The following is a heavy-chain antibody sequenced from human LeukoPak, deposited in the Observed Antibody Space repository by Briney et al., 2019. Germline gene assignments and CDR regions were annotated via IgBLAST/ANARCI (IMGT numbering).Heavy chain of an antibody. CDR3: ARDQWASIFGVVIRGGGGIFDY. CDR2: INPSGGST. CDR1: GYTFTSYY. J-gene: IGHJ4*02. D-gene: IGHD3-3*01. V-gene: IGHV1-46*01. Sequence: ASVKVSCKASGYTFTSYYMHWVRQAPGQGLEWMGIINPSGGSTSYAQKFQGRVIMTRDTSTSTVYMELSSLRSEDTAVYYCARDQWASIFGVVIRGGGGIFDYWGQGTLVTVSS.